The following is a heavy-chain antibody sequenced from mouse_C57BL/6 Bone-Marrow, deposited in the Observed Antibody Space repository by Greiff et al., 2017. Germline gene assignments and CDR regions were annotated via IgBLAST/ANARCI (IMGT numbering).Heavy chain of an antibody. V-gene: IGHV1-52*01. CDR3: ASAPYYCNYPYYAMDY. CDR1: GYTFTSYW. J-gene: IGHJ4*01. CDR2: IDPSDSET. Sequence: QVQLQQPGAELVRPGSSVKLSCKASGYTFTSYWMHWVKQRPIQGLEWIGNIDPSDSETHYNQKFKDKATLTVDKSSSTAYMQLSSLTSEDSAVXYCASAPYYCNYPYYAMDYWGQGTSVTVSS. D-gene: IGHD2-10*01.